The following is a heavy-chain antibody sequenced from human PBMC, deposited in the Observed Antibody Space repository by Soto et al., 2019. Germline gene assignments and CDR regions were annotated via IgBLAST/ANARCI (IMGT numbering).Heavy chain of an antibody. V-gene: IGHV4-39*01. Sequence: SETLSLTCTVSGGSISSSSYYWGWIRQPPGKGLEWIGSIYYSGSTYYNPSLKSRVTISVDTSKNQFSLKLSSVTAADTAVYYCARRVEGLLPQRDYFDYWGQGTLVTVSS. CDR2: IYYSGST. CDR3: ARRVEGLLPQRDYFDY. D-gene: IGHD3-22*01. J-gene: IGHJ4*02. CDR1: GGSISSSSYY.